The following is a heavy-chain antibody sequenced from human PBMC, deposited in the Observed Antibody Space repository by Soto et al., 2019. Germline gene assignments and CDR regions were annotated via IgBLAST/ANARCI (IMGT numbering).Heavy chain of an antibody. Sequence: PGGSLRLSCAASGFTFSSYNMNWVRQAPGKGLEWVSSISRSSGYIYYADSVKGRFTISRDNAKNSLYLQMNSLRAEDTAVYYCARDGIAAAGTFDYWGQGTLVTVSS. CDR1: GFTFSSYN. D-gene: IGHD6-13*01. J-gene: IGHJ4*02. CDR3: ARDGIAAAGTFDY. V-gene: IGHV3-21*01. CDR2: ISRSSGYI.